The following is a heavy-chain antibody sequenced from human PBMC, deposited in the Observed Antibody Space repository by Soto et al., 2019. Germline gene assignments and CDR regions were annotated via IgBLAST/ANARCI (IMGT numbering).Heavy chain of an antibody. J-gene: IGHJ4*02. CDR3: ATFAPAYCGGDCYSGDY. CDR1: GYTFTSYY. V-gene: IGHV1-46*01. D-gene: IGHD2-21*02. Sequence: ASVKVSCKASGYTFTSYYMHWVRQAPGQGLEWMGIINPSGGSTSYAQKFQGRVTMTRDTSTSTVYMELSSLRSEDTAVYYCATFAPAYCGGDCYSGDYWGQGTLVTVSS. CDR2: INPSGGST.